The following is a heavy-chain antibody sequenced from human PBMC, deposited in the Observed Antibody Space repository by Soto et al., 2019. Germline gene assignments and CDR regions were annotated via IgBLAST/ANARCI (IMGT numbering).Heavy chain of an antibody. CDR3: SKDSSSWSDDEYFQH. CDR1: GFTFSSYA. Sequence: GGSLRLSCAASGFTFSSYAMSWVRRAPGKGLEWVSAISGSGGSTYYADSVKGRFTISRDNSKNTLYLQMNSLRAEDTAVYYCSKDSSSWSDDEYFQHWGQGTLVTVSS. J-gene: IGHJ1*01. D-gene: IGHD6-13*01. V-gene: IGHV3-23*01. CDR2: ISGSGGST.